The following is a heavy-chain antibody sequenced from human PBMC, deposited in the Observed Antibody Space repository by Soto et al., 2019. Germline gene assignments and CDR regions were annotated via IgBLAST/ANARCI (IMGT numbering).Heavy chain of an antibody. CDR2: ISTYSGDT. V-gene: IGHV1-18*01. Sequence: QVHLVQSGVEVKTPGASVKVSCQASGYTFFTYDISWVRQAPGQGLEWMGWISTYSGDTKYAQKVQGRVTMTTDTSTTTAYLELRSLRADDTAVYYCVRHHGPTKSESWFDPWGQGTLVTVSS. CDR3: VRHHGPTKSESWFDP. D-gene: IGHD5-12*01. J-gene: IGHJ5*02. CDR1: GYTFFTYD.